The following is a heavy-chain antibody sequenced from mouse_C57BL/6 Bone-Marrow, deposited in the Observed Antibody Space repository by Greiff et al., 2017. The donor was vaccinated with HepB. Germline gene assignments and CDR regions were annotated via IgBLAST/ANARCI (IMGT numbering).Heavy chain of an antibody. Sequence: EVNLVESGGGLVQPKGSLKLSCAASGFSFNTYAMNWVRQAPGKGLEWVARIRSKSNNYATYYADSVKDRFTISRDDSESMLYLQMNNLKTEDTAMYYCVRDYPSFAYWGQGTLVTVSA. D-gene: IGHD2-4*01. CDR1: GFSFNTYA. CDR2: IRSKSNNYAT. J-gene: IGHJ3*01. CDR3: VRDYPSFAY. V-gene: IGHV10-1*01.